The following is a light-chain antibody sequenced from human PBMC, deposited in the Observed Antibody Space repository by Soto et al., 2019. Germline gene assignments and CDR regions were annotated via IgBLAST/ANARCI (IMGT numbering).Light chain of an antibody. V-gene: IGLV1-44*01. CDR2: SNN. CDR1: NSNIGSNT. CDR3: ATWDDGLSGWL. J-gene: IGLJ3*02. Sequence: QSVLTQPPSASGTPGQRVTISCSGSNSNIGSNTVNWYQQLPGTAPKLVIFSNNQRPSGVPDRFSGSKSGTSASLAISGLQSEDEAAYYCATWDDGLSGWLFGGGTKLTVL.